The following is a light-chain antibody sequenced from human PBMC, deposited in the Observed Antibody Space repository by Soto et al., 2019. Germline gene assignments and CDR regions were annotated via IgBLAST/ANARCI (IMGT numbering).Light chain of an antibody. CDR1: SSNVGGYNY. CDR2: ELS. J-gene: IGLJ1*01. Sequence: QSALTQPASVSEPPAQSNTIPCLGTSSNVGGYNYVSWYQQHPGKAPKLMIYELSNRPSGVSNRSSGSKSGNTPSLTISGLQAEDEADYYCRSYTSSRPYVFGTGSKVTVL. V-gene: IGLV2-14*01. CDR3: RSYTSSRPYV.